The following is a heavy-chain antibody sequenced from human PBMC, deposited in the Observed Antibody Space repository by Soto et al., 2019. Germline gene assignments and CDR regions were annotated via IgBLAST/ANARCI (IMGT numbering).Heavy chain of an antibody. Sequence: QVQLQESGPGLVKPSETLSLTCSVSGGSFRDYYWSWIRQSPRKGLDYMGYSPYGGITNLNGALNGRVTMSIDTSKNQFSLKATSLTAADTAVYYCARARKATYITGGFDSWGQGTLVTVSS. CDR1: GGSFRDYY. CDR3: ARARKATYITGGFDS. D-gene: IGHD3-3*01. CDR2: SPYGGIT. J-gene: IGHJ4*02. V-gene: IGHV4-59*01.